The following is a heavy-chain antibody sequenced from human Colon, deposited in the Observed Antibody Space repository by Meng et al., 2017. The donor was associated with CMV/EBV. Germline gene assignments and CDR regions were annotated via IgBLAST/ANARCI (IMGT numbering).Heavy chain of an antibody. CDR1: GFTFDDYT. D-gene: IGHD1-26*01. J-gene: IGHJ4*02. Sequence: GESLKISCAASGFTFDDYTMHWVRQAPGKALEWVSLISRDGRAAYYGDSVKGRFTISRDNAKNSLFLQMNSLRGEDTAFYFCATSRWEQQLEYWGQGTLVTVSS. CDR3: ATSRWEQQLEY. V-gene: IGHV3-43*01. CDR2: ISRDGRAA.